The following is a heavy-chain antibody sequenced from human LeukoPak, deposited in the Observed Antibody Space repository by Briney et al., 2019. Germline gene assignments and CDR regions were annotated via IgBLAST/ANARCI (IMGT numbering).Heavy chain of an antibody. CDR1: GYTFTSYG. J-gene: IGHJ4*02. D-gene: IGHD5-18*01. V-gene: IGHV1-18*03. Sequence: ASVTVSCTASGYTFTSYGISWVRQAPGQGLEWMGWISAYNGNTNYAQKLQGRDTMTTDTSTSTAYMELRSLRSDDMAVYYCARDRSYGQAFDYWGQGTLVTVSS. CDR3: ARDRSYGQAFDY. CDR2: ISAYNGNT.